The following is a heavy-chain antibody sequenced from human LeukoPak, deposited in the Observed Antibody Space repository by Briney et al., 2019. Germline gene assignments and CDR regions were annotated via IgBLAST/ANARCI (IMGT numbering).Heavy chain of an antibody. D-gene: IGHD3-22*01. Sequence: SVTVSCTTSGGTFSIYAISWVRQAPGQGLEWMGGIIPIFGTANYAQKFQGRVTITADESTSTAYMELSSLRSEDTAVYYCARDGYYDSSGYYGDNYFDYWAREPWSPSPQ. CDR2: IIPIFGTA. V-gene: IGHV1-69*13. CDR1: GGTFSIYA. CDR3: ARDGYYDSSGYYGDNYFDY. J-gene: IGHJ4*02.